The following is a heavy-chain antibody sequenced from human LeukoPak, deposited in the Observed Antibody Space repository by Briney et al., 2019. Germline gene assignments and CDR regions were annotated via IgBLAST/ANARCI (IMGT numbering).Heavy chain of an antibody. D-gene: IGHD4-17*01. V-gene: IGHV3-74*01. CDR2: INSDGSRT. CDR3: AKDVSSPYGDYTDPFDY. J-gene: IGHJ4*02. Sequence: GGSLRLSCAASGFTFSSYWMHWVRQAPGKGLVWVSRINSDGSRTTYADSVKGRFTISRDNAKNTLYLQMNSLRAEDTAVYYCAKDVSSPYGDYTDPFDYWGQGTLVTVSS. CDR1: GFTFSSYW.